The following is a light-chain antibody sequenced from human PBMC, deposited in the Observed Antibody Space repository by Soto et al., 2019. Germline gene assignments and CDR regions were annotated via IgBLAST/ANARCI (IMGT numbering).Light chain of an antibody. J-gene: IGKJ5*01. CDR3: QHYGGTPPIT. CDR1: QKISSRY. CDR2: GAS. V-gene: IGKV3-20*01. Sequence: ILLTQSPGPLSLSPGERATLSCRASQKISSRYLAWYLQKPGQAPRFLIYGASSRATGIPDRFSASGSGTDFTLTISRVEPEDFAVYYCQHYGGTPPITFGQGTRLEI.